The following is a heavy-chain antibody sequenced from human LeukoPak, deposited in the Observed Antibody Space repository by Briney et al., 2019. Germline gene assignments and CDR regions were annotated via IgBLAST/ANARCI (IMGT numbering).Heavy chain of an antibody. CDR2: IYYSGST. D-gene: IGHD6-13*01. J-gene: IGHJ4*02. CDR1: GGSINSGSYY. CDR3: ARVTGYRIEDYFDY. V-gene: IGHV4-61*01. Sequence: NPSETLSLTCTVSGGSINSGSYYWSWIRQPPGKGLEWIGYIYYSGSTNYNPSLKSRVTISVETSKNEFSLKLGSVTAADTAVYYCARVTGYRIEDYFDYWGQGTLVTVSS.